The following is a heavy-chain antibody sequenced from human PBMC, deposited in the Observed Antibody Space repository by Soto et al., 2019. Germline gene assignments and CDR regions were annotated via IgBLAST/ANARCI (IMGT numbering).Heavy chain of an antibody. CDR1: GGSISSGDYY. CDR2: IYYSGST. D-gene: IGHD2-15*01. Sequence: QVQLQESGPGLVKPSQTLSLTCTVSGGSISSGDYYWSWIRQPPGKGPEWIGYIYYSGSTYYNPSLKSRVTISVDTSKNQFALKLSSVTAADTAVYYCARDLSGGGGIDVWGHGTTVTVSS. J-gene: IGHJ6*02. V-gene: IGHV4-30-4*01. CDR3: ARDLSGGGGIDV.